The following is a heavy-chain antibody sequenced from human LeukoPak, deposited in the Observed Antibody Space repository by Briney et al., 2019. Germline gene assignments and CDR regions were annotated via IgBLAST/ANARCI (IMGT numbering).Heavy chain of an antibody. J-gene: IGHJ6*03. CDR2: ISSSDSIM. Sequence: PGGSLRLSCAASGFTFSDYYMSWIRQAPGKGLEWVSYISSSDSIMYYADSVKGRFTISRDNAKDSLFLQMNSLRAEDTAVYYCARGPPGRSGYYQYYYYYYMDVWGKGTTVTVSS. V-gene: IGHV3-11*01. D-gene: IGHD3-22*01. CDR3: ARGPPGRSGYYQYYYYYYMDV. CDR1: GFTFSDYY.